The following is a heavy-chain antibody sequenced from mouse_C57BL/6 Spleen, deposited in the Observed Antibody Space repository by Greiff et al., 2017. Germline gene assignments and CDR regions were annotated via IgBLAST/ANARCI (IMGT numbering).Heavy chain of an antibody. CDR2: IWGDGST. CDR1: GFSLTSYG. J-gene: IGHJ3*01. CDR3: AKQSSSYGGAY. D-gene: IGHD1-1*01. V-gene: IGHV2-3*01. Sequence: VKLMESGPGLVAPSQSLSITCTVSGFSLTSYGVSWVRQPPGKGLEWLGVIWGDGSTNYHSALISRLSISKDNSKSQVFLKLTSLQTDDTATYYCAKQSSSYGGAYWGQGTLVTVSA.